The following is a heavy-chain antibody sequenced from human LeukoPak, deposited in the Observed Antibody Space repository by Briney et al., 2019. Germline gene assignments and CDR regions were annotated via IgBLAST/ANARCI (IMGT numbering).Heavy chain of an antibody. CDR3: ARDSSSPYWYFNL. CDR1: GLTFSSYS. V-gene: IGHV3-21*01. J-gene: IGHJ2*01. CDR2: ISSSSSYI. Sequence: GGSLRLSCAASGLTFSSYSMNWVRQAPGQGLEWVSSISSSSSYIYYADSVKGRFTISRDNAKNLLYLQMNSLRAEDTAVYYCARDSSSPYWYFNLWGRGTLVSVSS.